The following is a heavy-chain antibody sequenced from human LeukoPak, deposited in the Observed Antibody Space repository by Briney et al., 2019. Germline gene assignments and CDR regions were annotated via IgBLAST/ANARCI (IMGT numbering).Heavy chain of an antibody. D-gene: IGHD3-22*01. Sequence: GGSLRLSCAASGFTVSSNYMSWVRQAPGKGLEWVSVIYSGGSTYSADSVRGRFTISRDNSKNTLFLQMNSLRAEDTAVYYCARDRYFDSSGPPRWYYGMDVWGQGTTVTVSS. J-gene: IGHJ6*02. CDR3: ARDRYFDSSGPPRWYYGMDV. CDR2: IYSGGST. V-gene: IGHV3-66*01. CDR1: GFTVSSNY.